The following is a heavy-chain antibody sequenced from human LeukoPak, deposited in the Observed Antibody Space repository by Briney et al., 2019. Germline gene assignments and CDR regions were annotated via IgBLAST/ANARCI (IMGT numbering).Heavy chain of an antibody. V-gene: IGHV3-7*01. CDR3: ARLVVVPAAIAKDKGYYFDY. Sequence: GGSLRLSCAASGFTFSSYWMSWVGQAPGKGLEGVANIKQDGSEKYYVDSVKGRFTISRDNAKNSLYLQMNSLRAEDTAVYYCARLVVVPAAIAKDKGYYFDYWGQGTLVTVSS. CDR2: IKQDGSEK. J-gene: IGHJ4*02. CDR1: GFTFSSYW. D-gene: IGHD2-2*02.